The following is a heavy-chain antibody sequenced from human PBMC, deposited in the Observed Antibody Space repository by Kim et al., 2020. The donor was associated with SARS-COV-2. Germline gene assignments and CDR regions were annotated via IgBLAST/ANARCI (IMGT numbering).Heavy chain of an antibody. J-gene: IGHJ4*02. CDR1: GGSFSGYY. CDR3: ARGRKDDNLTGPTFDY. V-gene: IGHV4-34*01. D-gene: IGHD3-9*01. CDR2: INHSGST. Sequence: SETLSLTCAVYGGSFSGYYWSWIRQPPGKGLEWIGEINHSGSTNYNPSLKSRVTISVDTSKNQFSLKLSSVTAAATAVYYCARGRKDDNLTGPTFDYWGQGSRVTVSS.